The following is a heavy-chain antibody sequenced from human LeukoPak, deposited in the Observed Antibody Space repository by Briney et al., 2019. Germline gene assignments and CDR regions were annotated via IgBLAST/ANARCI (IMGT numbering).Heavy chain of an antibody. CDR3: ARDQERGYSYGLDY. CDR2: IIPIFGTA. V-gene: IGHV1-69*13. CDR1: GGTFISYA. D-gene: IGHD5-18*01. Sequence: GASVKVSCKASGGTFISYAISWVRQAPGQGLEWMGGIIPIFGTANYAQKFQGRVTITADESTSTAYMELSSLRSEDTAVYYCARDQERGYSYGLDYWGQGTLVTVSS. J-gene: IGHJ4*02.